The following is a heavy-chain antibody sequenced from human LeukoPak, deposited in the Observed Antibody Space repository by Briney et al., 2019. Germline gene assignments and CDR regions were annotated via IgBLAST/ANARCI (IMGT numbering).Heavy chain of an antibody. V-gene: IGHV3-21*01. Sequence: GGSLRLSCADSGFTFSSYSMNWVRQAPGKGLEWVSSISSGSGHIFYADSVKGRFTISRENAQNSLYLQMNSLRAEDTAVYYCARGGTGATRDDTFDIWGQGTVVTVSS. D-gene: IGHD1-7*01. CDR2: ISSGSGHI. CDR1: GFTFSSYS. J-gene: IGHJ3*02. CDR3: ARGGTGATRDDTFDI.